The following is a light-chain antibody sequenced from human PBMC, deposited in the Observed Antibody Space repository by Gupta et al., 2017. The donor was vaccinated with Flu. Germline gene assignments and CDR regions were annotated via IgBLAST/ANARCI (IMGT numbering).Light chain of an antibody. Sequence: PSTLSASVGYRVPTTCRSSQSIIDSLAWYQQKPGKTPKLLIYKASTLHSGVPSRFSGSGSGTEFNLTISSLQPDDFASYYCHQYYSYTRTFGQGTKVQIK. V-gene: IGKV1-5*03. CDR2: KAS. CDR1: QSIIDS. J-gene: IGKJ1*01. CDR3: HQYYSYTRT.